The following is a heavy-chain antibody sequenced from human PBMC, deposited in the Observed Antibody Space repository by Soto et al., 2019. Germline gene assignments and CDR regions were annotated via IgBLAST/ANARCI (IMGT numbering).Heavy chain of an antibody. D-gene: IGHD6-13*01. V-gene: IGHV4-31*03. J-gene: IGHJ4*02. CDR2: IYYSGST. Sequence: QVQLQESGPGLLKPSQTLSLTFTVSGGSISSGGYYWSWIRQHPGNGLEWIGYIYYSGSTYYNPSLKRRVTISVDTSKNQFSLKLSSVTAADTAVYYCARDSSSWYFDYWGQGTLVTVSS. CDR3: ARDSSSWYFDY. CDR1: GGSISSGGYY.